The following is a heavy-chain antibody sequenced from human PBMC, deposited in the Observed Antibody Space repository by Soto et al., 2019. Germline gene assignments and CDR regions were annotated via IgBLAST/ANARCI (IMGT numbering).Heavy chain of an antibody. D-gene: IGHD2-2*01. CDR3: ARGNQGYCSSTSCYADAFDI. J-gene: IGHJ3*02. V-gene: IGHV1-2*04. Sequence: ASVKVSCKSPGYTFTGYYMHWVRQAPGKGLEWMGWINPNSGGTNYAQKFQGWVTMTRDTSISTAYMELSRLRSDDTAVYYCARGNQGYCSSTSCYADAFDIWGQGTMVTVSS. CDR1: GYTFTGYY. CDR2: INPNSGGT.